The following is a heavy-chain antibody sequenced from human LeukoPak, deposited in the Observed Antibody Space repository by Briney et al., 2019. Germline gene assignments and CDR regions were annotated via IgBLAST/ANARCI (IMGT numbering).Heavy chain of an antibody. CDR2: ISSSSSTI. CDR1: GFTFSSYG. D-gene: IGHD3-10*01. CDR3: VREVIGLDY. V-gene: IGHV3-48*01. Sequence: PGGSLRLSRAASGFTFSSYGMIWVRQAPGKGLEWVSYISSSSSTIQYADSVRGRFTISRDNAKNSLFPQMDSLRAEDTAVYYCVREVIGLDYWGQGTLVTVSS. J-gene: IGHJ4*02.